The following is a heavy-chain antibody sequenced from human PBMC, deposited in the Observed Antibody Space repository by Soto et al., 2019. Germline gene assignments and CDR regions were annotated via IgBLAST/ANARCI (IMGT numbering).Heavy chain of an antibody. Sequence: QVQLVESGGGVVQPGRSLRLSCAASGFTFSSYAMHWVRQAPGKGLEWVAVISYDGSNKYYADSVKGRFTISRDNSKNTLYLQMNSLRAEDTAVYYCAREGGPGGWFGEWAFDYWGQGTLVTVSS. J-gene: IGHJ4*02. CDR3: AREGGPGGWFGEWAFDY. V-gene: IGHV3-30-3*01. D-gene: IGHD3-10*01. CDR1: GFTFSSYA. CDR2: ISYDGSNK.